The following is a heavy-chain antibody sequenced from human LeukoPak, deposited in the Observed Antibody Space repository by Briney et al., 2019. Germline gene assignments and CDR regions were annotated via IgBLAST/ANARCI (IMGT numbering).Heavy chain of an antibody. CDR1: RFPFSIYE. V-gene: IGHV3-48*03. CDR3: ALLTVASDFDY. Sequence: GGSLRLSRVVSRFPFSIYEMNWVRQAPGKGLEWVSNIHSSGTVKYYSDSVEGRFSISRDNAKSSLYLQMNSLRVEDTAVYYCALLTVASDFDYWGQGALVTVSS. J-gene: IGHJ4*02. D-gene: IGHD5-12*01. CDR2: IHSSGTVK.